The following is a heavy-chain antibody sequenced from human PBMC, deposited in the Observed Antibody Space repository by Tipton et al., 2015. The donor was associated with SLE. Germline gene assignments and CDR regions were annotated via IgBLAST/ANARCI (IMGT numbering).Heavy chain of an antibody. CDR1: GGSISSYY. Sequence: TLSLTCSVSGGSISSYYWSWIRQPPGKGLEWIGYAFYSGTTDSNPSLKSRVTMSIDTSKNQFSLRLSSVTAADTAVYYCARRHYSGPFDSWGQGTLVTVSS. CDR3: ARRHYSGPFDS. V-gene: IGHV4-59*08. D-gene: IGHD5-12*01. J-gene: IGHJ4*02. CDR2: AFYSGTT.